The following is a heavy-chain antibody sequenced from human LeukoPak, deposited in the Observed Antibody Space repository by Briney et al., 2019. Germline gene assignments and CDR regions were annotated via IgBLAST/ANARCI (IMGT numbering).Heavy chain of an antibody. D-gene: IGHD5-24*01. CDR2: IIPIFGIA. V-gene: IGHV1-69*04. Sequence: ASVKVSCKASGGTFSSYAISWVRQAPGQGLEWMGRIIPIFGIANYAQKFQGRVTITADKSTSTAYMELSSLRSEDTAVYYCARIRDGYNPWGQGTLVTVSP. J-gene: IGHJ5*02. CDR3: ARIRDGYNP. CDR1: GGTFSSYA.